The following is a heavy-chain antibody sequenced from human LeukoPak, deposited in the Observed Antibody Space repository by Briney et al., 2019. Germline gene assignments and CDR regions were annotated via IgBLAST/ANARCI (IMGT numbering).Heavy chain of an antibody. Sequence: GESLKISCKGSGYSFTSYWIGWVRQMPGKGLEWMGIIYPGDSDTTYSPSFQGQVTISADKSISTAYLQWSSLKASDTAMCYCARLSYCSGGSCYSRKDYYYYYFMDVWGKGTTVTISS. J-gene: IGHJ6*03. CDR2: IYPGDSDT. V-gene: IGHV5-51*01. CDR1: GYSFTSYW. CDR3: ARLSYCSGGSCYSRKDYYYYYFMDV. D-gene: IGHD2-15*01.